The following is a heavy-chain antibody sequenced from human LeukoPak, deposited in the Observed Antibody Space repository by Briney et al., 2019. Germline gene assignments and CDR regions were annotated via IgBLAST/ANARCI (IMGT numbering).Heavy chain of an antibody. V-gene: IGHV3-7*01. Sequence: GGSLRLSCAASRFTFSSYWMSWVRQAPGKGLEWVANIKQDGSEKYYVDSVKGRFTISRDNAKNSLYLQMNSLRAEDTAMYYCARVSSKTMVRALITKKNYYYYYMDVWGKGTTVTISS. J-gene: IGHJ6*03. CDR2: IKQDGSEK. CDR3: ARVSSKTMVRALITKKNYYYYYMDV. CDR1: RFTFSSYW. D-gene: IGHD3-10*01.